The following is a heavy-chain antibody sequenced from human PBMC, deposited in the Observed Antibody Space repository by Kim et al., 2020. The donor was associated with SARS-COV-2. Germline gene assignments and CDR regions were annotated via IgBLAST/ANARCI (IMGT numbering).Heavy chain of an antibody. Sequence: GGSLRLSCAASGFTFTSYSMNWVRQAPGKGLEWVSYISSSSSTIYYADSVKGRFTISRDNAKNSLYLQMNSLRAEDTAVYYCARDQVGFLTGYYNPDYYGMDVWGQGTTVTVFS. V-gene: IGHV3-48*04. CDR2: ISSSSSTI. CDR1: GFTFTSYS. D-gene: IGHD3-9*01. CDR3: ARDQVGFLTGYYNPDYYGMDV. J-gene: IGHJ6*02.